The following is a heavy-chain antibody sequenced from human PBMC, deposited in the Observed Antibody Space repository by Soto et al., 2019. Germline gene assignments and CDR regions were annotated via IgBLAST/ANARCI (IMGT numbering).Heavy chain of an antibody. CDR2: ISGSGGST. CDR1: GFTFSSYA. J-gene: IGHJ4*02. Sequence: EVQLLESGGGLVQPGGSLSLSCAASGFTFSSYAMNWVRQAPGKGLEWVSSISGSGGSTFYADSVKGRFTISRDNSKNTLYLQKNSLRAEDTAVYYCAKGYSGWYWGAFDYWGQGTLVTVSS. V-gene: IGHV3-23*01. D-gene: IGHD6-19*01. CDR3: AKGYSGWYWGAFDY.